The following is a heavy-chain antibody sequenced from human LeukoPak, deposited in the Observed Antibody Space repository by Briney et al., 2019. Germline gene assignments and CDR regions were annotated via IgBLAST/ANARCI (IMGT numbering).Heavy chain of an antibody. Sequence: ASVKVSCKASGYTFTSYAMNWVRQAPGQGLEWMGWINTNTGNPTYAQGFTGRFVFSLDTSVSTAYLQISSLKAEDTAVYYCAINYCSGGSCYSTIKVPFDYWGQGTLVTVSS. V-gene: IGHV7-4-1*02. CDR3: AINYCSGGSCYSTIKVPFDY. J-gene: IGHJ4*02. CDR2: INTNTGNP. CDR1: GYTFTSYA. D-gene: IGHD2-15*01.